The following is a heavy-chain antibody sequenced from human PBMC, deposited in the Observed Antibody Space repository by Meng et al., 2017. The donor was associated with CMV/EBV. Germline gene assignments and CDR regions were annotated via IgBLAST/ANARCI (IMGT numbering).Heavy chain of an antibody. Sequence: QMPRVQSGAKVKRPGTSGKVPFNASGDTFTSYGISWVRQAPGQGLEWMGWSSAYNGNTNYAQKLQGRVTMTTDTSTSTAYMELRSLRSDDTAVYYCATDILTHFDYWGQGTLVTVSS. CDR3: ATDILTHFDY. CDR1: GDTFTSYG. V-gene: IGHV1-18*01. CDR2: SSAYNGNT. D-gene: IGHD3-9*01. J-gene: IGHJ4*02.